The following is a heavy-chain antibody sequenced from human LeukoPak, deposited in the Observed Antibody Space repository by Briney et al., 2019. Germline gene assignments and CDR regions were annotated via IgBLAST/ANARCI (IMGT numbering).Heavy chain of an antibody. CDR2: MSGIGGFV. D-gene: IGHD4/OR15-4a*01. CDR1: GFTFTDYT. V-gene: IGHV3-21*01. CDR3: ARDDYSDSPTYYNGMDV. J-gene: IGHJ6*02. Sequence: GGSLRLSCAASGFTFTDYTLNWVRQAPGKGLEWVSSMSGIGGFVHYADSVKGRFTIPRDNARSSLFLQMTSLRAEDTAVYFCARDDYSDSPTYYNGMDVWGQGTAVTVSS.